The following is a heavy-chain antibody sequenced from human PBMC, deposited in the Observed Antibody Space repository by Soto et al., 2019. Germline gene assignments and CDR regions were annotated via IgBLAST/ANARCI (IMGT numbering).Heavy chain of an antibody. CDR3: AKDHGFDGMDV. V-gene: IGHV3-30*18. J-gene: IGHJ6*02. Sequence: GGSLRLSCAASGFTFSSYGMHWVRQAPGKGLEWVAVISYDGSNKYYADSVKGRFTISRDNSKNTLYLQMNSLRAYDTAVYYCAKDHGFDGMDVWGQGTTVTVSS. CDR1: GFTFSSYG. CDR2: ISYDGSNK. D-gene: IGHD3-10*01.